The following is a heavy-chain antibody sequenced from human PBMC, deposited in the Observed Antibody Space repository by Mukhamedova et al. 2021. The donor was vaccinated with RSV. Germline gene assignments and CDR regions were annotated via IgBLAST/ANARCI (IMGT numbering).Heavy chain of an antibody. D-gene: IGHD6-19*01. CDR1: YV. V-gene: IGHV3-33*01. CDR2: IWYDGSNK. CDR3: ARDQAYRSGGYGPPDGFDF. J-gene: IGHJ3*01. Sequence: YVMHWVRQAPGKGLEWVAVIWYDGSNKYYADSVKGRFTVSRDNSKNTLYLQMNSLRAEDTAVYYCARDQAYRSGGYGPPDGFDF.